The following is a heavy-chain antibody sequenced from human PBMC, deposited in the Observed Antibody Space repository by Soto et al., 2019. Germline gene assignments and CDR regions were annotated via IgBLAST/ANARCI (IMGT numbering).Heavy chain of an antibody. CDR3: ARGRLCSRTNCYVDIMDI. CDR2: TTAYNGNT. CDR1: GYTFVNYG. Sequence: QVQLVQSGAEVKKPGASVKVACKASGYTFVNYGISWVRQAPGQGLEWMGWTTAYNGNTNYAQKFQNRVTMTTDTSTSTVYMELRSLRSDDTAVYYCARGRLCSRTNCYVDIMDILGQGTTVTVSS. J-gene: IGHJ6*02. V-gene: IGHV1-18*01. D-gene: IGHD2-2*01.